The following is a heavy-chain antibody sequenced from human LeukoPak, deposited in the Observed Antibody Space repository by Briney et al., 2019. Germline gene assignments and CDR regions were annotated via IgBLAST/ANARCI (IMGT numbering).Heavy chain of an antibody. D-gene: IGHD3-10*01. CDR3: AVLMVRGVRFDP. J-gene: IGHJ5*02. Sequence: ASVKVSCKASGYTFTSYYMHWVRQAPGQGLEWMGIINPSGGSTSYAQKFQGRVTMTRDTSTSTVYMELSSLRSEDTAVYYCAVLMVRGVRFDPWGQGTLVTVSP. CDR2: INPSGGST. CDR1: GYTFTSYY. V-gene: IGHV1-46*01.